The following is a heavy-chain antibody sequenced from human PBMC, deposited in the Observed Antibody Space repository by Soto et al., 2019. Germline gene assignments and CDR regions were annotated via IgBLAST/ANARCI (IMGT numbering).Heavy chain of an antibody. V-gene: IGHV3-23*01. J-gene: IGHJ5*02. CDR1: GFTFSSYA. CDR3: ARDRRDGSGNNWFDP. CDR2: ISGSGGST. D-gene: IGHD3-10*01. Sequence: PGGSLSLSCAASGFTFSSYAMSWVRQAPGKGLEWVSAISGSGGSTYYADSVKGRFTISRDNSKNTLYLQMNSLRAEDTAVYYCARDRRDGSGNNWFDPWGQGTLVTVSS.